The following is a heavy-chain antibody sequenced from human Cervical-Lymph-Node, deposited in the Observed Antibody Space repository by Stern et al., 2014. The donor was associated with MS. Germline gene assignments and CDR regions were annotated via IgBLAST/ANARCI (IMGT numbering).Heavy chain of an antibody. D-gene: IGHD3-22*01. V-gene: IGHV4-39*01. J-gene: IGHJ4*02. CDR2: LYYTGST. Sequence: QLQLQESGPGLVKPSETLSLTCTVFGGSISSSNYYWGWIRQPPGKGLEWIGTLYYTGSTYYNPSLKGRSTISLDTPKTHFSLGVNFVTAADTAVYYCARHFGHRYDSSAYYYRGDSWGQGTLVIVSS. CDR3: ARHFGHRYDSSAYYYRGDS. CDR1: GGSISSSNYY.